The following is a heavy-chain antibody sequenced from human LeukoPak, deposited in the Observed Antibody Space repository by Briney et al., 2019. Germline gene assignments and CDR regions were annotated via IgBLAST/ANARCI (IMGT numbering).Heavy chain of an antibody. CDR1: GFTFSSYS. D-gene: IGHD1-26*01. CDR3: ATPREAGQVGYFYGMDV. Sequence: PGGSLRLSCDVSGFTFSSYSMNWVRQDPGRGLEWVSYINDRGSTIKYADSVEGRFTISRDNAKNLLYLQMNSLRAEDTAVYYCATPREAGQVGYFYGMDVWGQGTTVIVS. CDR2: INDRGSTI. V-gene: IGHV3-21*06. J-gene: IGHJ6*02.